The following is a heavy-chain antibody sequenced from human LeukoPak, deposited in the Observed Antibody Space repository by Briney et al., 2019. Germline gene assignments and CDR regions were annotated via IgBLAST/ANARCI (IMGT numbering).Heavy chain of an antibody. CDR3: ARGQAGSWYTRFFDY. J-gene: IGHJ4*02. Sequence: QAGGSLRLSCAASGFTFSSYAMHWVRQAPGKGLEWVANIKQDGSEKYYVDSVKGRFTISRDNAKNSLYLQMNSLRAEDTAVYYCARGQAGSWYTRFFDYWGQGTLVTVSS. V-gene: IGHV3-7*01. CDR1: GFTFSSYA. CDR2: IKQDGSEK. D-gene: IGHD6-13*01.